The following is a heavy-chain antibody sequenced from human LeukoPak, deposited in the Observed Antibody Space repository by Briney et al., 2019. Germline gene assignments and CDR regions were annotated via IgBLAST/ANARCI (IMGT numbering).Heavy chain of an antibody. CDR2: IYHSGTT. D-gene: IGHD4-17*01. Sequence: SETLSLTCTVSGYSISSGFFWGWIRPPPGKGLEWIGSIYHSGTTYYNPSLKSRVTISVDTAKNQFSLRLNSVTAADTAVYYCARPPDHRDYGAAFDWWGQGTLVTVSS. CDR3: ARPPDHRDYGAAFDW. CDR1: GYSISSGFF. V-gene: IGHV4-38-2*02. J-gene: IGHJ4*02.